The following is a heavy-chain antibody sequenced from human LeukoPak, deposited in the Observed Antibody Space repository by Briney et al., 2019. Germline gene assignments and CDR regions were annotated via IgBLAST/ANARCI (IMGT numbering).Heavy chain of an antibody. J-gene: IGHJ6*02. CDR1: GGSLSSYY. V-gene: IGHV4-59*01. CDR2: IYYSGST. D-gene: IGHD5-18*01. CDR3: ARESGYSYGYGPDYYYYGMDV. Sequence: SETLSLTCTVSGGSLSSYYWSWIRQPPGKGREWIGYIYYSGSTNYNPSLKSRVTISVDTSKNQFSLKLSSVTAADTAVYYCARESGYSYGYGPDYYYYGMDVWGQGTTVTVSS.